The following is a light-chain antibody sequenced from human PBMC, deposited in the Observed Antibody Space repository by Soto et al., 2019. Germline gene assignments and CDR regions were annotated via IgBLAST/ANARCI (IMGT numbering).Light chain of an antibody. V-gene: IGKV3-20*01. J-gene: IGKJ1*01. CDR3: QQYGISPT. CDR2: DVS. Sequence: EIVLTQSPGTRSLSPGERATLSGRYSHSVSSNYLAWYQQKPGQAPRLLIYDVSSRATGIPDRFSGSGSGTDFTLTISRLEPVDFAVYYCQQYGISPTFGQGTKVEIK. CDR1: HSVSSNY.